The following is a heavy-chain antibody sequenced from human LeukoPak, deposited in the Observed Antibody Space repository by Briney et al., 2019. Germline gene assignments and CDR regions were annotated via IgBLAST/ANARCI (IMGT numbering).Heavy chain of an antibody. V-gene: IGHV1-2*02. CDR3: ARSISARRVYWYFDL. D-gene: IGHD6-6*01. CDR2: INPNSGGT. J-gene: IGHJ2*01. CDR1: GYTFTGYY. Sequence: ASVKVSCKASGYTFTGYYMHWVRQAPGQGLEWMGWINPNSGGTNYAQKFQGRVTMTRDTSTSTAYMELSRLRSDDTAVYYCARSISARRVYWYFDLWGRGTLVTVSS.